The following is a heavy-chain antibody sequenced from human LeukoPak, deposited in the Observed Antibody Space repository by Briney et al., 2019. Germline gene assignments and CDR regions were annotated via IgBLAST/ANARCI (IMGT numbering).Heavy chain of an antibody. CDR2: ISYDGSNK. J-gene: IGHJ6*02. V-gene: IGHV3-30*04. CDR3: ARDLDAASTHIKIVATIYYYYGMDV. Sequence: GGSLRLSCAASGFTFSSYAMHWVRQAPGKGLEWVAVISYDGSNKYYADSVKGRFTISRDNSKNTLYLQMNSLRAEDTAVYYCARDLDAASTHIKIVATIYYYYGMDVWGQGTTVTVSS. CDR1: GFTFSSYA. D-gene: IGHD5-12*01.